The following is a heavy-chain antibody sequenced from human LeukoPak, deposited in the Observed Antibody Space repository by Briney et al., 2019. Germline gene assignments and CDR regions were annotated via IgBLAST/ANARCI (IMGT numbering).Heavy chain of an antibody. CDR2: INSDGSST. V-gene: IGHV3-74*01. D-gene: IGHD2-15*01. J-gene: IGHJ4*02. CDR1: GFTFSSYW. CDR3: ARGEGGGHCSGGSCLAYYFDY. Sequence: GGSLRLSCAASGFTFSSYWMHWVRQAPGKGLVWVSRINSDGSSTSYADSVKGRFTISRDNAKNTLYLRMNSLRAEDTAVYYCARGEGGGHCSGGSCLAYYFDYWGQGTLVTVSS.